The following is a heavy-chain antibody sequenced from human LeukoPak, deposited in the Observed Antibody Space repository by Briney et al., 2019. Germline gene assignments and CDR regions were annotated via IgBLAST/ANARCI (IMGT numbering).Heavy chain of an antibody. Sequence: PSETLSLTCAVYGGSFSGYYWSWIRRPPGKGLEWIGEINHSGSTNYNPSLKSRVTISVDTSKNQFSLKLSSVTAADTAVYYCARARGYCSGGSCYSRYYYYMDVWGKGTTVTVSS. CDR3: ARARGYCSGGSCYSRYYYYMDV. D-gene: IGHD2-15*01. CDR2: INHSGST. V-gene: IGHV4-34*01. J-gene: IGHJ6*03. CDR1: GGSFSGYY.